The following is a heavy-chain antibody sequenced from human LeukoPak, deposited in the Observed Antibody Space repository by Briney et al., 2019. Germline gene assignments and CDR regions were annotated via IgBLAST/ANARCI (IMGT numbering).Heavy chain of an antibody. CDR1: GFTFSSYS. J-gene: IGHJ4*02. D-gene: IGHD3-22*01. Sequence: GGSLRLSCAASGFTFSSYSMNWVRQAPGKGLEWVSSISSSSSYIHYADSVKGRFTISRDNAKNSLFLQMNSLRAEDTAVYYCAKDPYDISGYYYGPTGGVDYWGQGTLVTVSS. CDR2: ISSSSSYI. CDR3: AKDPYDISGYYYGPTGGVDY. V-gene: IGHV3-21*04.